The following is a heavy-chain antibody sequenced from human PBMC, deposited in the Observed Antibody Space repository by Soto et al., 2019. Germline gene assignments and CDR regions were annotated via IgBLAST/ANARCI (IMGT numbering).Heavy chain of an antibody. CDR3: ARVLNRAPTD. Sequence: QAGGSLRLSCEASEFSVSSNHMTWVRQAPAKGLEWVAILYAGGATYYAVSLNGRFTISRDNSKNTVDLQMNSLRADDTALYFCARVLNRAPTDWGQGTLVTVSS. CDR2: LYAGGAT. J-gene: IGHJ4*02. V-gene: IGHV3-53*01. CDR1: EFSVSSNH.